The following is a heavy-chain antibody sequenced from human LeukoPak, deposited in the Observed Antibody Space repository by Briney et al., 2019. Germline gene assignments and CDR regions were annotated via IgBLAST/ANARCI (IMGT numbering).Heavy chain of an antibody. CDR3: AKDRLLNCRGDCYIFDY. V-gene: IGHV3-23*01. J-gene: IGHJ4*02. Sequence: AGGSLRLSCVASGFTFSSYVMNWVRQTPGKGLEWVSSISGSGGSTFYADSVKGRFTISRDNSKNTLYLQLNGLRTEDTALYYCAKDRLLNCRGDCYIFDYWGQATLVTVSS. D-gene: IGHD2-21*02. CDR1: GFTFSSYV. CDR2: ISGSGGST.